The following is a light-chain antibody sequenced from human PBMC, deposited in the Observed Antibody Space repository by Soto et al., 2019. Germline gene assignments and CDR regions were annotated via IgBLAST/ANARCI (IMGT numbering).Light chain of an antibody. CDR3: GTWDSRLSAVV. CDR1: SSNIGNNY. J-gene: IGLJ2*01. CDR2: DNN. Sequence: QSVLTQPPSVSAAPGQTVTISCSGSSSNIGNNYVSWYQQLPGTAPKLLIYDNNKRPSGIPDRFSGSKSGTSATLGITGLQTGDEADYYCGTWDSRLSAVVFGGGTMLTVL. V-gene: IGLV1-51*01.